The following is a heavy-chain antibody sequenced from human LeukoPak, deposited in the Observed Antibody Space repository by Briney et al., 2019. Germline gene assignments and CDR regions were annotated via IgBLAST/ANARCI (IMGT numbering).Heavy chain of an antibody. CDR1: GFTFSGSA. Sequence: GGSLRLSCAASGFTFSGSAMHWVRQASGKGLEWVGRIRSKGNSYATAYAASVKGRFTVSRDDSKNTAYLQMNSLKTEDTAVYYCTRDNWNLENNWFDPWGQGTLVTVSS. D-gene: IGHD1-7*01. CDR3: TRDNWNLENNWFDP. V-gene: IGHV3-73*01. CDR2: IRSKGNSYAT. J-gene: IGHJ5*02.